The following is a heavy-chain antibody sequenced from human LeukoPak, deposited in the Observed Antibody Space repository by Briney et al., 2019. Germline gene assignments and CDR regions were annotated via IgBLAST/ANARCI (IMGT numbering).Heavy chain of an antibody. J-gene: IGHJ4*02. V-gene: IGHV3-30*18. Sequence: GGSLRLSCTSSGFPFSSRWMHWVRQAPGKGLEWVAVISYDGSNKYYADSVKGRFTISRDNSKRTLFLQTDSLRGEDTAVYYCANGGYYSLDSWGQGTLVTVSS. D-gene: IGHD2-15*01. CDR2: ISYDGSNK. CDR3: ANGGYYSLDS. CDR1: GFPFSSRW.